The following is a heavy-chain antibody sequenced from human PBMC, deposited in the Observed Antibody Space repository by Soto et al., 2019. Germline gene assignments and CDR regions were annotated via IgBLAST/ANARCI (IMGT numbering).Heavy chain of an antibody. CDR1: GGTFSSYA. D-gene: IGHD2-21*02. CDR3: ARGALAYCGGDCYRAPMFDP. J-gene: IGHJ5*02. CDR2: IIPIFGTA. Sequence: SVKVSCKASGGTFSSYAISWVRQAPGQGLEWMGGIIPIFGTANYAQKFQGRVTITADESTSTAYMELSSLRSEDTAVYYCARGALAYCGGDCYRAPMFDPWGQGTLVTVSS. V-gene: IGHV1-69*13.